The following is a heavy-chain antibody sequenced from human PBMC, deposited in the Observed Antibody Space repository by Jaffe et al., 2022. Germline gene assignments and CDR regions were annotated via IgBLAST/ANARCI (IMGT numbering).Heavy chain of an antibody. V-gene: IGHV3-48*01. D-gene: IGHD1-1*01. CDR3: ATYTWTDRNFDY. CDR1: GFTFSNYY. J-gene: IGHJ4*02. Sequence: EVQLVESGGGLVQPGGSLRLSCAASGFTFSNYYMIWVRQAPGKGLVWLSHISGDGANIRYADSVQGRFSVSRDNAKNSLYLQMNSLRVDDTAVYYCATYTWTDRNFDYWGQGTLVTVSS. CDR2: ISGDGANI.